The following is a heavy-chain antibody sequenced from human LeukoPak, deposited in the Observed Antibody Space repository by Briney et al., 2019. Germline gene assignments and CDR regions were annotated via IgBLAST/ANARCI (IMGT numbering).Heavy chain of an antibody. Sequence: ASVKVSRKASGYTFTGYYMHWVRQAPGQGLEWMGWINPNSGGTNYAQKFQGRVTMTRDTSISTAYMELSRLRSDDTAVYYCARPASVSSGRYGMDVWGQGTTVTVSS. CDR1: GYTFTGYY. D-gene: IGHD6-19*01. V-gene: IGHV1-2*02. CDR2: INPNSGGT. J-gene: IGHJ6*02. CDR3: ARPASVSSGRYGMDV.